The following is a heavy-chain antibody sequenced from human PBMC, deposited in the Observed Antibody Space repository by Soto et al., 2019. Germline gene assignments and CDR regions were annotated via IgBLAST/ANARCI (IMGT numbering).Heavy chain of an antibody. V-gene: IGHV4-39*01. D-gene: IGHD3-10*01. CDR3: ARHEATMVRGVITSAYYFDY. CDR1: GGSISSSSYY. J-gene: IGHJ4*02. CDR2: IYYSGST. Sequence: PSETLSLTCTVSGGSISSSSYYWGWIRQPPGKGLDWIGTIYYSGSTYYNPSLLSRVTISVDTSKNQFSLKLSSVTAADTAVYYCARHEATMVRGVITSAYYFDYWGQGTLVTVSS.